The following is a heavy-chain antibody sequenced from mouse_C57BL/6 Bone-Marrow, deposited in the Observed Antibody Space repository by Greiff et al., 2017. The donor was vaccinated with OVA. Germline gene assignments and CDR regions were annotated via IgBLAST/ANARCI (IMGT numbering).Heavy chain of an antibody. CDR1: GYTFTDYE. CDR2: IDPETGGT. V-gene: IGHV1-15*01. Sequence: VKLVESGAELVRPGASVTLSCKASGYTFTDYEMHWVKQTPVHGLEWIGAIDPETGGTAYNQKFKGKAILTADKSSSTAYMELRSLTSEDSAVYYCTRWRDAWFAYWGQGTLVTVSA. CDR3: TRWRDAWFAY. D-gene: IGHD3-3*01. J-gene: IGHJ3*01.